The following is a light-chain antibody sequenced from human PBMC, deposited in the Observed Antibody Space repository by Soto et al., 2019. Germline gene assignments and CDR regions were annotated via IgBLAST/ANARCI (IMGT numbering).Light chain of an antibody. J-gene: IGKJ4*02. V-gene: IGKV3-11*01. CDR3: QQRSNWPRT. CDR1: QSVSSY. Sequence: EIVLTQSPATLSLSPWARATLSCRASQSVSSYLAWYQQKPGQAPRLLIYDASNRATGIPARFSGSGSGTEFTLTISSLEPDDFAAYFCQQRSNWPRTFGGGTKVEIK. CDR2: DAS.